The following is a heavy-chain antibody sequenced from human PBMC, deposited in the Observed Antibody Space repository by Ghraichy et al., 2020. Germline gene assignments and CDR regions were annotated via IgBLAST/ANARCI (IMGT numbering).Heavy chain of an antibody. CDR2: TYYRSKWYN. CDR1: GDSVSSNSAA. CDR3: ARDFFFSRATWGEGGMDV. D-gene: IGHD3-16*01. Sequence: SQTLSLTCAISGDSVSSNSAAWNWIRQSPSRGLEWLGRTYYRSKWYNDYAVSVKSRITINPDTSKNQFSLQLNSVTPEDTAVYYCARDFFFSRATWGEGGMDVWGQGTTVTVSS. V-gene: IGHV6-1*01. J-gene: IGHJ6*02.